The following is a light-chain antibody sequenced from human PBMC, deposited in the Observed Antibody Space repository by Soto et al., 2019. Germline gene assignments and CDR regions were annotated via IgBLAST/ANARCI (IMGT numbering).Light chain of an antibody. V-gene: IGLV2-23*02. Sequence: QSVLTQPASASGSPGQSIAICCTGTNSDVGSDNFVSWFQQHPGKAPKLLIYEVSQRPSGVSDRFSGSKSGNTASLTITGLQADDEADYNCCSYSSRTTDVDFGGGTKVTVL. CDR2: EVS. CDR1: NSDVGSDNF. CDR3: CSYSSRTTDVD. J-gene: IGLJ2*01.